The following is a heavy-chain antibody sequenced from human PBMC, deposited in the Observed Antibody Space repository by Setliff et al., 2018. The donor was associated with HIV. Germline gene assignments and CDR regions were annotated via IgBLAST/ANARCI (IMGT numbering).Heavy chain of an antibody. CDR2: IRSKAYGGTT. CDR3: TTDGGYCGGSKCPDIVFDY. J-gene: IGHJ4*02. V-gene: IGHV3-49*04. CDR1: GFTFGDYA. Sequence: GGSLRLSCTASGFTFGDYAMSWVRQAPGKGPEWVGSIRSKAYGGTTEYAASVKGRFTISRDDSKRIAYLQMNSLKTEDTAVYYCTTDGGYCGGSKCPDIVFDYWGQGTLVTVSS. D-gene: IGHD2-15*01.